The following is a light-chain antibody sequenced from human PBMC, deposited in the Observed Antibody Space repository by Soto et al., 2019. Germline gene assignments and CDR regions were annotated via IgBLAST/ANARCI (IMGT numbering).Light chain of an antibody. J-gene: IGKJ5*01. CDR3: QQRHMWPIT. CDR1: QSFRGL. V-gene: IGKV3-11*01. Sequence: EVVLTQSPVTLSLSPGERATLSCRASQSFRGLLAWYQQKPGQAPRLLIYDEYNRATGIQPRFSGSGSGTDFTLTIRSLETEDSAVYDCQQRHMWPITVGQGKRREIK. CDR2: DEY.